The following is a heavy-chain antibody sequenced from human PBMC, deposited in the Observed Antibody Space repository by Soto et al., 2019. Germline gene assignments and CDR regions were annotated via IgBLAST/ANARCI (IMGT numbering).Heavy chain of an antibody. CDR2: IWYDGSHT. D-gene: IGHD1-26*01. CDR3: AKGDMVGATTYNWFDP. CDR1: GFTFSTYG. V-gene: IGHV3-30*02. Sequence: GGSLRLSCAASGFTFSTYGMHWVRQAPGKGLEWVTFIWYDGSHTYYVDSVKGRFTVSRDNSKNTLYLQMNSLTAEDTAVYYCAKGDMVGATTYNWFDPWGQGTLVTVSS. J-gene: IGHJ5*02.